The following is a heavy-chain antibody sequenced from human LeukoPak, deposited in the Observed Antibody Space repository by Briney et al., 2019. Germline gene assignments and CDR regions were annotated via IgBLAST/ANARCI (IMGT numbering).Heavy chain of an antibody. J-gene: IGHJ4*02. CDR2: IRYDGSNK. Sequence: GGSLRLSCAASGFTFSSYGMHWVRQAPGKGLEWVAFIRYDGSNKYYADSVKGRFSISRDNSKNTLYLQMNSLRPEDTAVYYCAKDRITIFGVVNSATDCWGQGTLVTVSS. CDR3: AKDRITIFGVVNSATDC. V-gene: IGHV3-30*02. D-gene: IGHD3-3*01. CDR1: GFTFSSYG.